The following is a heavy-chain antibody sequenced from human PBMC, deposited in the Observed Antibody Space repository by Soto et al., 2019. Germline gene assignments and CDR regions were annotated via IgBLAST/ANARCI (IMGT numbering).Heavy chain of an antibody. CDR2: INPNSGGT. Sequence: ASVKVSCKASGYTFTGYYMHWVRQAPGQGLEWMGWINPNSGGTNYAQKFQGWVTMTRDTSNSTAYMELSRLRSDDTAVYYCARGEVLLWFGELSFAPSVSSRTYYYGMDVWGQGTTVTVSS. CDR1: GYTFTGYY. CDR3: ARGEVLLWFGELSFAPSVSSRTYYYGMDV. D-gene: IGHD3-10*01. J-gene: IGHJ6*02. V-gene: IGHV1-2*04.